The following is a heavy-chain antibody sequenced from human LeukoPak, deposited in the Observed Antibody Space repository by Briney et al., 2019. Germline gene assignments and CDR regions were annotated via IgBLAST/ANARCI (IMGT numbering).Heavy chain of an antibody. CDR2: VSPNSGNT. D-gene: IGHD4-11*01. J-gene: IGHJ4*02. CDR3: ARGRRTTVPKY. V-gene: IGHV1-18*04. CDR1: GHIFTDYS. Sequence: ASVKVSCKASGHIFTDYSVSWVRQAPGQGLEWMGWVSPNSGNTNYPQKFQDRVTMTTDTSTTTAYMELKGLTSDDTAVYYCARGRRTTVPKYWGQGTRVTVSS.